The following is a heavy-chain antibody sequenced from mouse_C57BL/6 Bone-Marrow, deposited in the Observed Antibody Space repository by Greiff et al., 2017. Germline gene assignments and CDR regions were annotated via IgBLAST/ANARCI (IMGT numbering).Heavy chain of an antibody. CDR2: IYPGSGST. J-gene: IGHJ1*01. V-gene: IGHV1-55*01. CDR3: ARLGRLRGWYFVG. Sequence: QVQLQQPGAELVKPGASVKMSCKASGYTFTSYWITWVKQRPGQGLEWIGDIYPGSGSTNYNEKFKSKVTLTVDTSSITAYMQRSSLTSEDSAVYYCARLGRLRGWYFVGWGAGTTGTVSS. CDR1: GYTFTSYW. D-gene: IGHD3-2*02.